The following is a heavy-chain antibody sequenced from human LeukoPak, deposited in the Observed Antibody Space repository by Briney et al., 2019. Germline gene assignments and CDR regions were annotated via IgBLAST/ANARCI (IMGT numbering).Heavy chain of an antibody. D-gene: IGHD3-9*01. Sequence: GGSLRLSCVASGFTFTNYWMSWVRQAPGRGLEWVANIKQDGSDKYYVDSVKGRFTISRDNAKNSLYLQMNSLRPEDTAFYYCARGDVLTTRLLDSWGLGTLVTVSS. CDR2: IKQDGSDK. V-gene: IGHV3-7*03. J-gene: IGHJ4*02. CDR3: ARGDVLTTRLLDS. CDR1: GFTFTNYW.